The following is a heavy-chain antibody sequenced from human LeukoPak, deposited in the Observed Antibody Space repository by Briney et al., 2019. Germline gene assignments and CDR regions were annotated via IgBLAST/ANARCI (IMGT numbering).Heavy chain of an antibody. J-gene: IGHJ4*02. CDR3: ARREVGSGSQYFDY. Sequence: PSETLSLTCAVYGGSFSGYYWSWIRQPPGKGLEWIGEINHSGSTNYNPSLKSRVTISVDTSKNQFSLKLSSVTAADTAVYYCARREVGSGSQYFDYWGQGTLVTVSS. CDR1: GGSFSGYY. V-gene: IGHV4-34*01. CDR2: INHSGST. D-gene: IGHD3-10*01.